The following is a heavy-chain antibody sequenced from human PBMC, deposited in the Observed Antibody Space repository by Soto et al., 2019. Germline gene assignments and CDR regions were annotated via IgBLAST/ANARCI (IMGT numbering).Heavy chain of an antibody. CDR1: GDSVSSNSAG. V-gene: IGHV6-1*01. Sequence: SQTLSLTCAITGDSVSSNSAGWSWVRQSPSRCLEWLGRTYYRSKWYYEYAVSVRGQITINPDTSKNQYSLQLNSVTPEDTAVYFCARGEQYSGRIFDYWGHGTLVTVSS. CDR3: ARGEQYSGRIFDY. J-gene: IGHJ4*01. CDR2: TYYRSKWYY. D-gene: IGHD1-26*01.